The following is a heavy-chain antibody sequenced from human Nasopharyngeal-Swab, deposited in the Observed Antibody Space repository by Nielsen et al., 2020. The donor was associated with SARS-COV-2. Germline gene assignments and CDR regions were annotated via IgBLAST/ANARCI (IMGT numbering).Heavy chain of an antibody. V-gene: IGHV3-33*01. CDR3: AREGIAVAGTGLDY. CDR1: GFTFSSYG. CDR2: IWYDGSNK. D-gene: IGHD6-19*01. Sequence: GGSLRLSCAASGFTFSSYGMHWVHQAPGKGLEWVAVIWYDGSNKYYADSVKGRFTISRDNSKNTLYLQMNSLRAEDTAVYYCAREGIAVAGTGLDYWGQGTLVTVSS. J-gene: IGHJ4*02.